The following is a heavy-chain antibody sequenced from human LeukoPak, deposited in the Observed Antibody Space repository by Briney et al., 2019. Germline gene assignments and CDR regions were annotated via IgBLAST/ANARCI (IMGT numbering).Heavy chain of an antibody. V-gene: IGHV1-8*01. CDR1: GYTFTSHD. CDR2: MDPRSGDT. Sequence: ASVKVSCKASGYTFTSHDITWVRPAPGQGLEWMGWMDPRSGDTGYTQKFQDRVTMTRNTTITSAYMELSSLRFEDTAVYYCARWSNGRFYFDSWGQGTLVTVSS. J-gene: IGHJ4*02. CDR3: ARWSNGRFYFDS. D-gene: IGHD3-16*01.